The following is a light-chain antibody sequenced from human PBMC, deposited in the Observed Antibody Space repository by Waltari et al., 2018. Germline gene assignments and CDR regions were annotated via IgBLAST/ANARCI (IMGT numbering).Light chain of an antibody. CDR3: QQHDNPPFT. CDR2: DAS. J-gene: IGKJ2*01. V-gene: IGKV3-11*01. CDR1: ESVRSN. Sequence: EIVLTQSPATLSLSPGEGATLSCRASESVRSNLAWYQQKPGQAPRLLIYDASNRASGIPARFSGSGSGTDFSLSISSLEPEDFAVYYCQQHDNPPFTFGQGTKLEIK.